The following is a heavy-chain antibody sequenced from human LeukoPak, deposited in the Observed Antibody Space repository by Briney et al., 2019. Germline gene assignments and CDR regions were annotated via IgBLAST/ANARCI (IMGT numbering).Heavy chain of an antibody. CDR2: ISSSSSYI. CDR1: GFTFSSYS. J-gene: IGHJ4*02. CDR3: ARDLRGARLIDSSGYYFPDY. V-gene: IGHV3-21*01. D-gene: IGHD3-22*01. Sequence: GGSLRLFCAASGFTFSSYSMIWVRQASGKGLEWVSSISSSSSYIYYADSVKGGFTISRDNAKNSLYLQMNSLRAEDTAVYYCARDLRGARLIDSSGYYFPDYWGQGTLVTVSS.